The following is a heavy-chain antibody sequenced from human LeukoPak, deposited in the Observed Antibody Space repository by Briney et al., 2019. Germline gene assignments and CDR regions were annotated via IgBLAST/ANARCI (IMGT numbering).Heavy chain of an antibody. D-gene: IGHD3-10*01. CDR3: AKAPTYGSGSYYQYFDY. Sequence: GRSLRLSCAASGFTFDDYAMRWVRQAPGKGLEWVSGISWNSGSIGYADSVKGRFTISRDNAKNSLYLQMNSLRAEDTALYYCAKAPTYGSGSYYQYFDYWGQGTLVTVSS. CDR2: ISWNSGSI. V-gene: IGHV3-9*01. CDR1: GFTFDDYA. J-gene: IGHJ4*02.